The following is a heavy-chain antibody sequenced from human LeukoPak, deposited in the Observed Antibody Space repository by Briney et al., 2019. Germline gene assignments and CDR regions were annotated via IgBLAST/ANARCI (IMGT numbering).Heavy chain of an antibody. D-gene: IGHD2-2*02. CDR3: ARSYCSSTRCYNIDY. V-gene: IGHV3-30*01. CDR1: GFTFS. CDR2: ISYDASNK. J-gene: IGHJ4*02. Sequence: SLRLSCAASGFTFSMHWVRQAPGKGLEWVALISYDASNKYYAASVKGRFTISRDNSKNTLDLQMDSLRAEDAAVYYSARSYCSSTRCYNIDYWGQGTLVTVYS.